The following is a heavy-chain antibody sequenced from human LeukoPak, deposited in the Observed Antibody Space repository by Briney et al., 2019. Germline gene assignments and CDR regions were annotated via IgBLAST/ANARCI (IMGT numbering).Heavy chain of an antibody. CDR2: IFYSGNT. D-gene: IGHD3-10*01. CDR1: GGSISSRTYY. Sequence: KPSETLSLTCTVSGGSISSRTYYWGWVRQPPGKGLEWIGSIFYSGNTFYNPSLKSRVTISVDTSKNQFSLKLSSVTAADTAVYYCARHTLVRGVTWWFDLWGQGTLVTVSS. V-gene: IGHV4-39*01. J-gene: IGHJ5*02. CDR3: ARHTLVRGVTWWFDL.